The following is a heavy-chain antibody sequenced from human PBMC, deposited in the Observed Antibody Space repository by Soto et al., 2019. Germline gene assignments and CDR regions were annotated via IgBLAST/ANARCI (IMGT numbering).Heavy chain of an antibody. CDR3: ARQAASTGYHYYYGLDV. CDR1: GGSFSDYY. D-gene: IGHD6-13*01. J-gene: IGHJ6*02. Sequence: PSETLSLTCAVYGGSFSDYYWSWIRQPPGKGLEWIGDINHSGSTNYSPSLKSRVTISVDSSKNQFSLKLSSVNAADPAVYCCARQAASTGYHYYYGLDVWGQGTTVTVSS. V-gene: IGHV4-34*01. CDR2: INHSGST.